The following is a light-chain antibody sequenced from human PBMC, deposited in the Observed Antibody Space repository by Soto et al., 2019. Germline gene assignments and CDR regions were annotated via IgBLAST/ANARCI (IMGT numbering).Light chain of an antibody. V-gene: IGKV3-20*01. CDR1: QSVSSSY. CDR3: QQYSSSGWT. CDR2: GAS. J-gene: IGKJ1*01. Sequence: EIVLTQSPGTLSLSPGERATLSCRASQSVSSSYLAWYQQQPGQAPRLIIYGASSRATGIPDRFSGSGSGTDFTLTISRLEPEDFAVYYCQQYSSSGWTFGQGTKVEIK.